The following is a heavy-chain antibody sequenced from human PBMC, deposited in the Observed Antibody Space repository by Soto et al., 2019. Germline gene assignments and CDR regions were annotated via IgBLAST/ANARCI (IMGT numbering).Heavy chain of an antibody. V-gene: IGHV1-69*13. CDR1: GGTFSSYA. Sequence: ASVKVSCKASGGTFSSYAISWVRQAPGQGLEWMGGIIPIFGTANYAQKFQGRVTITADESTSTAYMELSSLRSEDTAVYYCARELRGYSSNFDYWGQGTLVTVSS. CDR3: ARELRGYSSNFDY. CDR2: IIPIFGTA. J-gene: IGHJ4*02. D-gene: IGHD5-18*01.